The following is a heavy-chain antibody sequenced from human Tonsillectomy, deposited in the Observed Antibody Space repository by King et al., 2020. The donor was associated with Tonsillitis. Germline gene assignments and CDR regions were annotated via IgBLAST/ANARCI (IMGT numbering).Heavy chain of an antibody. Sequence: VQLVQSGAEVKKPGASVKVSCKASGYTFTGHYIHWVRQAPGQGLEWMGWINPHSGDTNYAQKFQGRVTMTRDTSISTAFMELSSLRSDDTAIYYCAKNYYDSSGYWSYYYYYMDVWGKGTTVTVSS. CDR1: GYTFTGHY. CDR3: AKNYYDSSGYWSYYYYYMDV. D-gene: IGHD3-22*01. CDR2: INPHSGDT. J-gene: IGHJ6*03. V-gene: IGHV1-2*02.